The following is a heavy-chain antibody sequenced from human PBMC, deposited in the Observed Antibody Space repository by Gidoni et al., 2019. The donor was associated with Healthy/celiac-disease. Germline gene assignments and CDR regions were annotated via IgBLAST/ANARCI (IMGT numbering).Heavy chain of an antibody. J-gene: IGHJ5*02. CDR1: GFTFSSYS. CDR3: ARDRIAAAGDNWFDP. D-gene: IGHD6-13*01. Sequence: ASGFTFSSYSMNWVRQAPGKGLEWVSYISSSSSTIYYADSVKGRFTISRDNAKNSLYLQMNSLRDEDTAVYYCARDRIAAAGDNWFDPWGQGTLVTVSS. V-gene: IGHV3-48*02. CDR2: ISSSSSTI.